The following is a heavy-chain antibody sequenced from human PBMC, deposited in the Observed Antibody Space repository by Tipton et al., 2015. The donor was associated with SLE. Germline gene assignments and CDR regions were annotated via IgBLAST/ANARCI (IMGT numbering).Heavy chain of an antibody. CDR3: IKSLPGYTSGGGSLDY. V-gene: IGHV4-39*02. CDR1: GGSISGSSDY. CDR2: VYHSGTT. Sequence: TLSLTCTVSGGSISGSSDYWGWVRQSPGKGLEWIGNVYHSGTTFSTPSLRSRVSLSVDTSNNYFSLKLSSVTAADTAVYYCIKSLPGYTSGGGSLDYWGQGILVTVSS. D-gene: IGHD6-19*01. J-gene: IGHJ4*02.